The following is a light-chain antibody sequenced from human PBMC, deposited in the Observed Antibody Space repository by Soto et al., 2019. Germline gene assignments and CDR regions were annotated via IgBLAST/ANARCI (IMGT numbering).Light chain of an antibody. CDR1: QSVSSN. J-gene: IGKJ1*01. Sequence: EIVMTQSPATLSVSQGERATLSCRASQSVSSNLAWYQQNPGQAPRLLIYGASTRATGIPARFSGSGSGTEFTLTISSLQSEDFAVYYCQQYNNWPETFGQGTKVDIK. V-gene: IGKV3-15*01. CDR3: QQYNNWPET. CDR2: GAS.